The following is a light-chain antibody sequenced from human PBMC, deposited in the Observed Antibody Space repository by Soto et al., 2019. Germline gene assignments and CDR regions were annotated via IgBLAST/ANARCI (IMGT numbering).Light chain of an antibody. Sequence: EIVLTQSPATLSLSPGERATLSCRASQSVSRYLAWYQQKPGQAPRLLIYDASNKTTDIPARFSGSGSGTDFTLTISSLEPADFAVYYSQQRSNRSPWTFGQSTKVEIK. CDR2: DAS. CDR3: QQRSNRSPWT. V-gene: IGKV3-11*01. J-gene: IGKJ1*01. CDR1: QSVSRY.